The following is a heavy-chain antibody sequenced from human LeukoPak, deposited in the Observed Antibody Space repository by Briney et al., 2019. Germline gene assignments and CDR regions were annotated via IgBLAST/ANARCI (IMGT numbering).Heavy chain of an antibody. CDR3: ARVGSYGPFDP. V-gene: IGHV4-31*03. CDR2: IYYSGST. Sequence: SETLSLTCTVSGGSISSSSYYWGWIRQHPGKGLEWIGYIYYSGSTYYNPSLKSRVTISVDTSKNQFSLKLSSVTAADTAVYYCARVGSYGPFDPWGQGTLVTVSS. D-gene: IGHD5-18*01. J-gene: IGHJ5*02. CDR1: GGSISSSSYY.